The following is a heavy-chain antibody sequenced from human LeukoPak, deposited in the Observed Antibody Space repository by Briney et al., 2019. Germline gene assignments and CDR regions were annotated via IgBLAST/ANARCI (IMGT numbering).Heavy chain of an antibody. D-gene: IGHD3-16*01. CDR3: ARSRGYYFDY. Sequence: ASVKVSCKASGYSFTNYYIHWVRQAPGQGLEWMGFINPAGGSTTYTQKFQGRVSVTRDISTSSVRLELISLKSDDTAVYYRARSRGYYFDYWGQGTLVTVSS. J-gene: IGHJ4*02. CDR1: GYSFTNYY. V-gene: IGHV1-46*01. CDR2: INPAGGST.